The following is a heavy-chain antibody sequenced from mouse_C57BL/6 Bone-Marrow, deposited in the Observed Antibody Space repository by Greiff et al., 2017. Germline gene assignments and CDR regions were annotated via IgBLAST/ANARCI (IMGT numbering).Heavy chain of an antibody. D-gene: IGHD2-4*01. V-gene: IGHV14-4*01. J-gene: IGHJ4*01. CDR2: IDPENGDT. CDR1: GFNIKDDY. Sequence: EVKLQESGAELVRPGASVKLSCTASGFNIKDDYMHWVKQRPEQGLEWIGWIDPENGDTEYASKFPGKATITADTSSNTAYLPLSSLTSEDTSVYYCTNDCGHNYYAMDYWGQGTSVTVSS. CDR3: TNDCGHNYYAMDY.